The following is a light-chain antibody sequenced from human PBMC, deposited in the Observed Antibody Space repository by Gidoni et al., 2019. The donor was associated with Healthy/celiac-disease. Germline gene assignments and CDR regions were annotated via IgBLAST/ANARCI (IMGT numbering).Light chain of an antibody. V-gene: IGKV1-39*01. J-gene: IGKJ5*01. CDR2: AAS. CDR3: QQSYSTPPIT. Sequence: DIQMTPSPSSLSASVGDRVTITCRASQSISRYLNWYQQKPGKAPKLLIYAASSLQSGVPSRCSGSGSGKDFTLTISSLQPEDFATYYCQQSYSTPPITFGQGTRLEIK. CDR1: QSISRY.